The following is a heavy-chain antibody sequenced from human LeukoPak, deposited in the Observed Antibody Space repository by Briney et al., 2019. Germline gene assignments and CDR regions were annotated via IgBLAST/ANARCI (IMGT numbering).Heavy chain of an antibody. V-gene: IGHV4-4*07. D-gene: IGHD2-15*01. CDR2: IYTSENT. J-gene: IGHJ5*02. CDR3: ARDRGYCFDP. CDR1: GDSISSYY. Sequence: WETLSLTCTVSGDSISSYYWSWIRQPAGKGLEWIGRIYTSENTNYNPSLKSRVTMSVDRSKNQFSLKLSSVTAADTAVYYCARDRGYCFDPWGQGMLVTVSS.